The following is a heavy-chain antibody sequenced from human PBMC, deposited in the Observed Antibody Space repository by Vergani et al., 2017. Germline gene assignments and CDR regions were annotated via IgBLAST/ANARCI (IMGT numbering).Heavy chain of an antibody. CDR1: GFTFSSYS. CDR2: VSTGTKSQ. CDR3: AREYSSTSGRAFDF. Sequence: VQLVESGGNVVQSGTSLRLSCAASGFTFSSYSMNWVRQAPGKGLEWVSFVSTGTKSQSYAESVKGRFTISRDSAKNSLYLQMDSLRAEDTAVYYCAREYSSTSGRAFDFWGQGTKVTVSS. J-gene: IGHJ3*01. D-gene: IGHD2-2*01. V-gene: IGHV3-48*01.